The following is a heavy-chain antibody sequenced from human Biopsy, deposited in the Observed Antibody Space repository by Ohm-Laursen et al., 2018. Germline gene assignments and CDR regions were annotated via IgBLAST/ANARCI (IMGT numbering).Heavy chain of an antibody. CDR2: ISWNSDDI. CDR1: GFTFDDYA. CDR3: AKDLGLNYSDRFLFYYGMDV. J-gene: IGHJ6*02. D-gene: IGHD4-17*01. V-gene: IGHV3-9*01. Sequence: SLRLSCSASGFTFDDYAMHWVRHVPGKGLEWVSGISWNSDDIGYADSVKGRFTISRDNARNALHLQMNSLRTEDTALYYCAKDLGLNYSDRFLFYYGMDVWGRGTTVTVSS.